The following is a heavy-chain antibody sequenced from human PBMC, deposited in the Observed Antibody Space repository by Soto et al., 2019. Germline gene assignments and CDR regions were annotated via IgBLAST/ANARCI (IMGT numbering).Heavy chain of an antibody. CDR1: GFSFSSYA. CDR2: IWFSGTTT. CDR3: ARVSFDSIGYYNFDY. V-gene: IGHV3-33*01. D-gene: IGHD3-22*01. J-gene: IGHJ4*02. Sequence: ESGGGVVQPGGSLRLSCAASGFSFSSYAMHWVRQAPGKGLEWVGVIWFSGTTTIYADSVKGRFIISRDNSKTTLYLQAESLRGDDTAVYYCARVSFDSIGYYNFDYWGQGTLVTVSS.